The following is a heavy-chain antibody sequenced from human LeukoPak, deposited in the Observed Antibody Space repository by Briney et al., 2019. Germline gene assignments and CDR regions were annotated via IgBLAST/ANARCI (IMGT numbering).Heavy chain of an antibody. CDR3: ARDPYNTAVANTNGWFDP. V-gene: IGHV3-23*01. CDR2: ISGSGADT. D-gene: IGHD6-19*01. CDR1: GFTFSSYA. J-gene: IGHJ5*02. Sequence: GGSLRLSCAASGFTFSSYAMSWVRRAPGKGLEWVSSISGSGADTYYTQSVKGRFSISRDNSKNTLILQMDSLRADDTALYFCARDPYNTAVANTNGWFDPWGQGTLVTASS.